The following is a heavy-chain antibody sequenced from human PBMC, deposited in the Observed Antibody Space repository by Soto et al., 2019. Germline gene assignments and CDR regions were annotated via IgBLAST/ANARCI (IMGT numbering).Heavy chain of an antibody. Sequence: LEPLSLTWTVSGGSISSSDDYWGWIRQPPGKGLEWIGTFYYSGNTYYNPSLKSRVTISVDTSKNQFSLKLSSVTATDTAVYYCARAYYSSTWDPPFDYWGQGTLVTVSS. D-gene: IGHD6-13*01. CDR1: GGSISSSDDY. CDR2: FYYSGNT. CDR3: ARAYYSSTWDPPFDY. J-gene: IGHJ4*02. V-gene: IGHV4-39*01.